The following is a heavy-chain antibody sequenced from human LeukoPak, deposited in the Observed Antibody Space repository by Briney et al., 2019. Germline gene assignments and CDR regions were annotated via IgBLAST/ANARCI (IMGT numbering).Heavy chain of an antibody. J-gene: IGHJ4*02. CDR1: GFTFSSYA. D-gene: IGHD1-26*01. CDR3: AKAGWSWYFDS. CDR2: ISDNGDST. V-gene: IGHV3-23*01. Sequence: GGSLRLSCAASGFTFSSYAMSWVRQAPGKGLEWVSGISDNGDSTNYADSVKGRFTISRDNSKGMLYLQMSSLRAEDTAVYYCAKAGWSWYFDSWGQGTLVTVSS.